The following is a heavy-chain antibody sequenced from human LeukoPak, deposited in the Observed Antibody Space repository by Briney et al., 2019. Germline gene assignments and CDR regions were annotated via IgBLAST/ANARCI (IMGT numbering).Heavy chain of an antibody. CDR2: IKQDGSEK. CDR1: GFTFSSYW. V-gene: IGHV3-7*01. Sequence: GGSLRLSCAASGFTFSSYWMSWVRQAPGKGLEWVANIKQDGSEKYYVDSVKGRFTISRDNAKNSLYLQMNSLRAEDTAVYYCARGASVVAGNDNAFDIWGQGTMVTVSS. J-gene: IGHJ3*02. CDR3: ARGASVVAGNDNAFDI. D-gene: IGHD6-19*01.